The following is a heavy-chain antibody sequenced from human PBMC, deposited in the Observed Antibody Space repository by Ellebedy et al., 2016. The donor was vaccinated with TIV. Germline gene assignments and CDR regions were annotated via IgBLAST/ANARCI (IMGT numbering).Heavy chain of an antibody. Sequence: SVKVSCXASGGTFSNYGINWVRQAPGHGLEWMGGIVAIFRTTNYAQKFQGRLTITAGESTSTVYMGLSSLRSDDTAVYYCARGSNYYDNTELAYWGQGTLVTVSS. CDR1: GGTFSNYG. CDR2: IVAIFRTT. CDR3: ARGSNYYDNTELAY. J-gene: IGHJ4*02. D-gene: IGHD3-22*01. V-gene: IGHV1-69*13.